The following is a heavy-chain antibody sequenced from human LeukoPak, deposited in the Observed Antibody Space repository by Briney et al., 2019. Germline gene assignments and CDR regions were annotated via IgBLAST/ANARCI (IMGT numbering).Heavy chain of an antibody. CDR2: TYYRSKWYN. CDR3: ARGLRTYYDFWSGYYAFGY. D-gene: IGHD3-3*01. Sequence: SQTLSLTCAISGDSVSSNSAAWNWIRQSPSRGLEWLGRTYYRSKWYNDYAVSVKSRITINPDTSKNQFSPQLNSVTPEDTAVYYCARGLRTYYDFWSGYYAFGYWGQGTLVTVSS. CDR1: GDSVSSNSAA. J-gene: IGHJ4*02. V-gene: IGHV6-1*01.